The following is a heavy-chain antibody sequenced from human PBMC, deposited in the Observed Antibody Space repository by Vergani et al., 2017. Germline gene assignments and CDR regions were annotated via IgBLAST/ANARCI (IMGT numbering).Heavy chain of an antibody. CDR2: IHSSGTT. Sequence: QVQLHESGPGLVKPSQTLSLTCTVSGWSITSGSFYWSWIRQPPGKGLEWIGRIHSSGTTNDNPSLKSRVTLSVDTSKNQLSLRMTSVTAADTAVYYCARDSWTSELRGVYWFDTWGQGTLVSVSS. J-gene: IGHJ5*02. CDR1: GWSITSGSFY. V-gene: IGHV4-61*02. D-gene: IGHD3-10*01. CDR3: ARDSWTSELRGVYWFDT.